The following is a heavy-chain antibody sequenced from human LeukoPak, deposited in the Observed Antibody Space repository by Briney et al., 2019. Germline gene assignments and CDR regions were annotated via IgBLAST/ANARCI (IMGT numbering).Heavy chain of an antibody. CDR1: GGSISSHY. V-gene: IGHV4-34*01. CDR2: INHSGST. Sequence: SETLSLTCTVSGGSISSHYWSWIRQPPGKGLEWIGEINHSGSTNYNPSLKSRVTISVDTSKNQFSLKLSSVTAADTAVYYCARGGDYYDSSGYQAYYYYYGMDVWGQGTTVTVSS. D-gene: IGHD3-22*01. CDR3: ARGGDYYDSSGYQAYYYYYGMDV. J-gene: IGHJ6*02.